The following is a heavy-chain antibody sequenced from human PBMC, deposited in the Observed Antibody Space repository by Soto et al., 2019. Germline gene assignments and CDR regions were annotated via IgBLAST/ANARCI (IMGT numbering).Heavy chain of an antibody. V-gene: IGHV4-34*01. CDR3: ARGLLPWFFDL. CDR1: GGSFSDYY. Sequence: SETLSLTCAVYGGSFSDYYWTWIRQPPGKGLEWIGEIYHTGSTNYNPSLKSRGTITVDTSKTQFSLKLSSVTAADTAVYYCARGLLPWFFDLWGPGTLVTVPQ. J-gene: IGHJ2*01. CDR2: IYHTGST.